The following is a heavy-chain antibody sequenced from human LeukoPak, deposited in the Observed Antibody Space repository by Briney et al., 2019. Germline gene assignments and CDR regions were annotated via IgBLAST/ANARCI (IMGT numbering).Heavy chain of an antibody. CDR1: GFTFSSYS. CDR3: ARGYGVVTNRYYYMDV. V-gene: IGHV3-21*01. CDR2: ISSSSSYI. J-gene: IGHJ6*03. D-gene: IGHD3-3*01. Sequence: PGGSLRLSCAASGFTFSSYSMNWVRQAPGKGLEWVSSISSSSSYIYYADSVKGRFTISRDNAKNSLYLQMNSLRAEDTAVYYCARGYGVVTNRYYYMDVWGKGTTVTVSS.